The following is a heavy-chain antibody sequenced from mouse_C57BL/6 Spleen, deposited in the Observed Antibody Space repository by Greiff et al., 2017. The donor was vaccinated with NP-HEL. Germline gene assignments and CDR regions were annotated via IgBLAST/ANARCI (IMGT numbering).Heavy chain of an antibody. J-gene: IGHJ1*03. V-gene: IGHV1-82*01. CDR3: ARAEVRRDWYFDV. Sequence: QVQLQQSGPELVKPGASVKISCKASGYAFSSSWMNWVKQRPGKGLEWIGRIYPGDGDTNSNGKFKGKATLTADKSSSTAYMQLSSLTSEDSAVYFCARAEVRRDWYFDVWGTGTTVTVSS. CDR1: GYAFSSSW. D-gene: IGHD2-14*01. CDR2: IYPGDGDT.